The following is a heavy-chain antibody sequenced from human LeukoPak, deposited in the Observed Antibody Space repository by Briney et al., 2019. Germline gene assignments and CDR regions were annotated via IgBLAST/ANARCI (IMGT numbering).Heavy chain of an antibody. CDR3: ARVRNSGFRYVDS. CDR2: IIPIFGTA. J-gene: IGHJ4*02. D-gene: IGHD5-12*01. V-gene: IGHV1-69*05. CDR1: GGTFSSYA. Sequence: SVKVSCKASGGTFSSYAISWVRQAPGQGLEWMGGIIPIFGTANYAQKLQGRVTMTTDTSTSTAYMELRSLRSDDTAVYYCARVRNSGFRYVDSWGQGTLVTVSS.